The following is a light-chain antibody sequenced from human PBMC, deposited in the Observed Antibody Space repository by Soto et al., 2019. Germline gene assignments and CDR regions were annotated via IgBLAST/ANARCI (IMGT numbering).Light chain of an antibody. CDR2: DVS. CDR1: SSDLAIYNY. V-gene: IGLV2-14*03. CDR3: SSYTTTGTQV. Sequence: QSALTQPASVSGSPGQSITISCTGTSSDLAIYNYVSWYQQQPGKVPKLMIFDVSNRPSGVSDRFSGSKSGNTASLTISGLQAEDEADYYCSSYTTTGTQVFGTGTKVTVL. J-gene: IGLJ1*01.